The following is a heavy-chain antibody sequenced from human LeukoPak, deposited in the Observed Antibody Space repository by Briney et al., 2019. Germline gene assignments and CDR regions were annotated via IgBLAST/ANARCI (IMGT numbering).Heavy chain of an antibody. CDR3: ARDHNWAFDY. V-gene: IGHV3-11*04. J-gene: IGHJ4*02. CDR2: ISGSGDII. CDR1: GFTFSDYY. D-gene: IGHD1-20*01. Sequence: GGSLRLSCAGSGFTFSDYYMSWIRRAPGKGLEWVSYISGSGDIIYYPDSVKGRFTISSDTATNSLYLHMHSLRAEDTAVYYCARDHNWAFDYWGQGALVTVSS.